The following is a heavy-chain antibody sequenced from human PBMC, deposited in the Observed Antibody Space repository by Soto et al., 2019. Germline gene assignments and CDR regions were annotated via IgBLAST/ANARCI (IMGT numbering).Heavy chain of an antibody. J-gene: IGHJ4*02. Sequence: GGSLRLSCAASGFTFSSYSMNWVRQAPGKWLEWVSSISSSSSYIYYADSVKGRFTISRDNAKNSLYLQMSSLRAEDTAVYYCARDRGYCSGGSCYGYYFDYWGQGTLVTVSA. D-gene: IGHD2-15*01. CDR1: GFTFSSYS. CDR3: ARDRGYCSGGSCYGYYFDY. V-gene: IGHV3-21*01. CDR2: ISSSSSYI.